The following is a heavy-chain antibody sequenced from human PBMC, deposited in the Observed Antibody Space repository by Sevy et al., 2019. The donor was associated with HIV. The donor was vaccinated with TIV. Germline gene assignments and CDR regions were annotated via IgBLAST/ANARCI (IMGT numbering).Heavy chain of an antibody. CDR3: AKEARVVPAAMPALHDEVYYYGMDV. D-gene: IGHD2-2*01. CDR1: GFTFSSYA. CDR2: ISGSGGST. Sequence: GGSLRLSCAASGFTFSSYAMSWVRQAPGKGLEWVSAISGSGGSTYYEDSVKGRFTISRDNSKNTLYLQMNSLRAEDTAVYYGAKEARVVPAAMPALHDEVYYYGMDVWGQGTTVTVSS. V-gene: IGHV3-23*01. J-gene: IGHJ6*02.